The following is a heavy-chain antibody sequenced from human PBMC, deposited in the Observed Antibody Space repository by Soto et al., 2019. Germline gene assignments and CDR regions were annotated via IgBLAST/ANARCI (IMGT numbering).Heavy chain of an antibody. CDR3: ARDLKIVTENLWAY. CDR1: GYTFTSYG. Sequence: QVQLVQSGAEVKKPGASVKVSCKASGYTFTSYGISWVRQAPGQGLEWMGWISAYNVNTNYAQKPQGRITMTTDTSTRTAYVELRSLSSDDTAVYYCARDLKIVTENLWAYWGQGHLVTVSS. CDR2: ISAYNVNT. J-gene: IGHJ4*02. D-gene: IGHD1-26*01. V-gene: IGHV1-18*01.